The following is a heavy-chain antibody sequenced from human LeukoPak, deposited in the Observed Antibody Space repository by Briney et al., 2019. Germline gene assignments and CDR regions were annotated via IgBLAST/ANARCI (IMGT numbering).Heavy chain of an antibody. CDR1: GFTFSGSA. CDR3: TRRLMTTVNDY. V-gene: IGHV3-73*01. Sequence: HPGGSLRLSCAASGFTFSGSAMHWVRQSPGKGLEWFGRIRSKANDHATAYAASVRGRFTISRDDSKNTAYLQMNSLKTEDTAVYYCTRRLMTTVNDYWGQGTLVTVSS. J-gene: IGHJ4*02. CDR2: IRSKANDHAT. D-gene: IGHD4-17*01.